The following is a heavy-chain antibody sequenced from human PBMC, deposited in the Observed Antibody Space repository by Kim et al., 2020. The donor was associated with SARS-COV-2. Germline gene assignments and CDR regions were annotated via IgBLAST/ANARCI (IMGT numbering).Heavy chain of an antibody. Sequence: SETLSLTCTVSGGSISSSSYYWGWIRQPPGKGLEWIGSIYYSGSTYYNPSLKSRVTISVDTSKNQFSLKLSSVTAADTAVYYCARGHEQWLVTPAFDYWGQGTLVTVSS. J-gene: IGHJ4*02. CDR1: GGSISSSSYY. CDR2: IYYSGST. CDR3: ARGHEQWLVTPAFDY. D-gene: IGHD6-19*01. V-gene: IGHV4-39*01.